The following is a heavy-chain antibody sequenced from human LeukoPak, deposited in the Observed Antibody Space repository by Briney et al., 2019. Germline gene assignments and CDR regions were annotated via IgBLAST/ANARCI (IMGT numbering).Heavy chain of an antibody. Sequence: SGPALVKPTQTLTLTCTFSGFSLSTSAMCVSWIRQPPGKGLEWIGYIYHSGSTYYNPSLKSRVTISVDRSKNQFSLKLSSVTAADTAVYYCARMGYDFNYWGQGTLVTVSS. CDR3: ARMGYDFNY. CDR2: IYHSGST. D-gene: IGHD3-3*01. J-gene: IGHJ4*02. V-gene: IGHV4-30-2*01. CDR1: GFSLSTSAMC.